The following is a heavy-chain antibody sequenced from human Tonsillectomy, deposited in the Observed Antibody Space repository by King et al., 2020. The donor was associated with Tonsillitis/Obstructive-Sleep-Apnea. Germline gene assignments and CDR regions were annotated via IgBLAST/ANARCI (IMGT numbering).Heavy chain of an antibody. CDR2: INTYNGNT. CDR1: AYTFTIYG. V-gene: IGHV1-18*01. D-gene: IGHD1-26*01. J-gene: IGHJ4*02. CDR3: ARGPSSGSYLGHYSFDF. Sequence: VQLVQSGAEVKKPGASVKVSCKASAYTFTIYGISWVRQAPGQGLEWMGWINTYNGNTNYAQKFQGRVTMTMDTSTSTAYMELRSLRSDATAVYYCARGPSSGSYLGHYSFDFWGQGTLVTVSS.